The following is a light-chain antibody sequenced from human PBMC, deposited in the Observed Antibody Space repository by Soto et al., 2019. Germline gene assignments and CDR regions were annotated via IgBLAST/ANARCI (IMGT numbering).Light chain of an antibody. CDR2: DIS. J-gene: IGKJ2*01. V-gene: IGKV1-33*01. CDR1: KVITNY. Sequence: DIQLTQSASSLSASVGARVPITGQPSKVITNYLNWYQQKPGRAPKLLIYDISTLEIGVPSRFGGSGSGTHFTFTITGLQPEDIATYYCQQYENLPYTFGQGTKLEI. CDR3: QQYENLPYT.